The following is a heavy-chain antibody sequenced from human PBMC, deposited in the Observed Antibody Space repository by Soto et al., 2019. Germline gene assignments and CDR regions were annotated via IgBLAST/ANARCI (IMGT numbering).Heavy chain of an antibody. CDR1: GGTFSSYA. J-gene: IGHJ4*02. CDR2: IIPIFGTA. V-gene: IGHV1-69*13. CDR3: ARDREQLWLLGY. D-gene: IGHD5-18*01. Sequence: ASVKVSCKASGGTFSSYAISWVRQAPGQGLEWMGGIIPIFGTANYAQKFQGRVTITADESTSTAYMELISLRSEDTAVYHCARDREQLWLLGYWGQGTLVTISS.